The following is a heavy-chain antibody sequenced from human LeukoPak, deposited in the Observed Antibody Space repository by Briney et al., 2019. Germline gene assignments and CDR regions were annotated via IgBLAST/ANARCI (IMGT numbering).Heavy chain of an antibody. CDR3: ARAPYYYDSSGTLDY. CDR2: INAGNGNT. D-gene: IGHD3-22*01. Sequence: ASVKVSCKASGGTFSSYAINWVRQAPGQRLEWMGWINAGNGNTKYSQKFQGRVTITRDTSASTAYMELSSLRSEDTAVYYCARAPYYYDSSGTLDYWGQGTLVTVSS. J-gene: IGHJ4*02. V-gene: IGHV1-3*01. CDR1: GGTFSSYA.